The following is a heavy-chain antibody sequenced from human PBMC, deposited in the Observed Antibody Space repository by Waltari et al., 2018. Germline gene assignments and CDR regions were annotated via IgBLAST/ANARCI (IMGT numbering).Heavy chain of an antibody. V-gene: IGHV3-9*01. CDR2: ISWNSGSI. D-gene: IGHD6-6*01. Sequence: EVQLVESGGGLVQPGRSLRLSCAASGFTFDDYAMHWVRQAPGKGLEWVSGISWNSGSIGYADSVKGRFTISRDNAKNSLYLQMNSLRAEDTALYYCAKDIEAARNGYGMDVWGQGTTVTVSS. CDR1: GFTFDDYA. J-gene: IGHJ6*02. CDR3: AKDIEAARNGYGMDV.